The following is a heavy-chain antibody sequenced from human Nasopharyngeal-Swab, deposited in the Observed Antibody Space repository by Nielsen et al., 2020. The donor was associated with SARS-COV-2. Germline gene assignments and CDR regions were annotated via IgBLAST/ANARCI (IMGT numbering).Heavy chain of an antibody. CDR3: ARADYYGSGSYPLTYYYYYMDV. J-gene: IGHJ6*03. D-gene: IGHD3-10*01. CDR1: GFTFSSYA. Sequence: GESLKISCAASGFTFSSYAMSWVRQAPGKGLEWVSAISGSGGGTYYADSVKGRFTISRDNAKNTLYLQMNSLRAEDTAVYYCARADYYGSGSYPLTYYYYYMDVWGKGTTVTVSS. CDR2: ISGSGGGT. V-gene: IGHV3-23*01.